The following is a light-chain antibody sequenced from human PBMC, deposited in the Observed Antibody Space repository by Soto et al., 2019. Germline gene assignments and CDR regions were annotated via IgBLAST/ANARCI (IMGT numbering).Light chain of an antibody. J-gene: IGKJ3*01. CDR1: QGISNY. CDR2: AAS. CDR3: QTRAS. Sequence: DIQMTQPPSPLSAPVGARVTITSRASQGISNYLAWYQQKPGKVPKLLIYAASTLQSGVPSRFSGSGSGTDFTLTISSLQPEDVATYYCQTRASFGPGTKVDVK. V-gene: IGKV1-27*01.